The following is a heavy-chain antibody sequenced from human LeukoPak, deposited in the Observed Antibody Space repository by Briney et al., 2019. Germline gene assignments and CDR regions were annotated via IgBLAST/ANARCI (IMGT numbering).Heavy chain of an antibody. J-gene: IGHJ4*02. Sequence: PSETLSLTCTVSGGSVSSGSYYWSWIRQPAGKGLEWIGRIYTSGTTNYNPSLKSRVTISVDTSKNQFSLKLSSVTAADTAVYYCASGSVGATQNWGQGTLVTVSS. CDR3: ASGSVGATQN. CDR1: GGSVSSGSYY. D-gene: IGHD1-26*01. CDR2: IYTSGTT. V-gene: IGHV4-61*02.